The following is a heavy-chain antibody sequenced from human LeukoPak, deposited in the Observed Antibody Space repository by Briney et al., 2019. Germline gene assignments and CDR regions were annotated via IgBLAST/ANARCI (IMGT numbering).Heavy chain of an antibody. CDR2: INSDGSST. D-gene: IGHD1-26*01. CDR3: ARVGRGREILPDY. CDR1: GFTFSSYW. Sequence: PGGSLRLSCAASGFTFSSYWMHWVRQAPGKGLVWVSHINSDGSSTNYTDSVKSRFTISRDNAKNTLYLHMNSLRAEDTAVYYCARVGRGREILPDYWGQGTLVTVSS. V-gene: IGHV3-74*01. J-gene: IGHJ4*02.